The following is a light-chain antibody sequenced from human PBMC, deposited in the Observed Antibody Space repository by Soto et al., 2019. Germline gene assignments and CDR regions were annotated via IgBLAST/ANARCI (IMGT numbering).Light chain of an antibody. CDR2: EVS. V-gene: IGLV2-23*02. CDR3: CSYAGSSTYV. Sequence: QSVLTQPASVSGSPGQSITISCTGTSSYVGSYNLVSWYQQHPGKAPKLMIYEVSKRPSGVSNRFSGSKSGNTASLTISGLQAEDEADYYCCSYAGSSTYVFGTGTKVTLL. CDR1: SSYVGSYNL. J-gene: IGLJ1*01.